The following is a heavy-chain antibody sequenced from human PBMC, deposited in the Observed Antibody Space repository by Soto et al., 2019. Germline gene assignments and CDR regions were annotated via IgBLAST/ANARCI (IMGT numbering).Heavy chain of an antibody. CDR1: GGSFSGYY. CDR2: INHSGST. J-gene: IGHJ5*02. D-gene: IGHD3-10*01. V-gene: IGHV4-34*01. Sequence: SETVSLTCAVYGGSFSGYYWSWIRQPPGKGLEWIGEINHSGSTNYNPSLKSRVTISVDTSKNQFSLKLSSVTAADTAVYYCARDTVLLWFGESSTRWFDPWGQGTLVTVSS. CDR3: ARDTVLLWFGESSTRWFDP.